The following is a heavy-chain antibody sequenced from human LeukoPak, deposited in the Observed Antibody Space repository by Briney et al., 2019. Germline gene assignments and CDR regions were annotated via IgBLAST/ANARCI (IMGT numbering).Heavy chain of an antibody. V-gene: IGHV4-38-2*02. D-gene: IGHD4-23*01. CDR2: MYHSGIT. Sequence: PSETLSLTCTVSGYSISSGYYWGWIRQPPGKGLEWIGSMYHSGITNYNPSLKSRVTISVDTSKNQFSLKLSSVTAADTAVYYCARGYGGNSRDWGQGTLVTVPS. J-gene: IGHJ4*02. CDR3: ARGYGGNSRD. CDR1: GYSISSGYY.